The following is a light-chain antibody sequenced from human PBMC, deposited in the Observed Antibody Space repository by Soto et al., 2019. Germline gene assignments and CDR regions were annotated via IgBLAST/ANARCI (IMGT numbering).Light chain of an antibody. CDR3: QQYYSYWT. J-gene: IGKJ1*01. Sequence: DIQMTQSPSTLSASIGDRVTITCRASQSISSWLAWYQQKPGKAPKLLIYKASSLKSGVPSRFSGSGSGTEFTLTISSLQPDDFAAYYCQQYYSYWTFGQGTKVELK. CDR2: KAS. CDR1: QSISSW. V-gene: IGKV1-5*03.